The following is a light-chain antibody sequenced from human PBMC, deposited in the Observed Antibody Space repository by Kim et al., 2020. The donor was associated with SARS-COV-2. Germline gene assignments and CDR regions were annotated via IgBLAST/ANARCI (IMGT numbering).Light chain of an antibody. CDR2: EVS. CDR1: SSDVGGYKY. CDR3: SSYAGNKRV. J-gene: IGLJ3*02. V-gene: IGLV2-8*01. Sequence: QSALTQPPSASGSPGQSVTIFCTGTSSDVGGYKYVAWYQQHPGKAPKLMIYEVSKRPSGVPDRFSGSKSGNTASLTVSGRQAEDEDDYYCSSYAGNKRVFGGGTKLTVL.